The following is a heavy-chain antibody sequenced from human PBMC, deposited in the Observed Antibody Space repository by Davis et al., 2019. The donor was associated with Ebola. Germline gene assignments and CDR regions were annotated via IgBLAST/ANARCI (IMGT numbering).Heavy chain of an antibody. D-gene: IGHD3-10*01. Sequence: PGGSLRLSCAASGFTFSSYAMHWVRQAPGKGLEWVAVISYDGSNKYYADSVKGRFTISRDNSKNTLYLQMNSLRAEDTAVYYCARVAGPPYYYYGMDVWGQGTTVTVSS. V-gene: IGHV3-30-3*01. CDR2: ISYDGSNK. CDR3: ARVAGPPYYYYGMDV. J-gene: IGHJ6*02. CDR1: GFTFSSYA.